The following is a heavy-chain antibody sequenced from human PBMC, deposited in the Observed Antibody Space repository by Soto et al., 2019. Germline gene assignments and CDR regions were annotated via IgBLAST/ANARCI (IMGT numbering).Heavy chain of an antibody. D-gene: IGHD5-12*01. CDR2: IIPIFNSA. CDR3: AREVTVASYSFDF. Sequence: SVKVSCKASGGTFNNYALSWLRQAPGQGLEWMGGIIPIFNSANYAQKFQGRVTITADDSTSTAYMELRSLRPDDTAVYYCAREVTVASYSFDFWGQGTLVTVSS. CDR1: GGTFNNYA. V-gene: IGHV1-69*13. J-gene: IGHJ4*02.